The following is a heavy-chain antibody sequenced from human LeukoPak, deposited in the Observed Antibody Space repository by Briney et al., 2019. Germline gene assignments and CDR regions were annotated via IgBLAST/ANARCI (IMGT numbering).Heavy chain of an antibody. J-gene: IGHJ4*02. CDR2: INHSGST. Sequence: SETLSLTCAVYGGSFRGHYWSWIRQPPGKGLEWIGEINHSGSTNYNPSLKSRVIMSVDASKNQFSLKLSSVTAADTAVYYCARDPKWAFGGDNGGDFGYWGQGILVTVSS. V-gene: IGHV4-34*01. CDR3: ARDPKWAFGGDNGGDFGY. D-gene: IGHD3-16*01. CDR1: GGSFRGHY.